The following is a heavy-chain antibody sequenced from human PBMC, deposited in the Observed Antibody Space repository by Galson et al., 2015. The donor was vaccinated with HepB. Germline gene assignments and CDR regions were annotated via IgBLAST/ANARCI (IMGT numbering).Heavy chain of an antibody. CDR1: GFTFSSYS. D-gene: IGHD1-1*01. CDR3: ARGKTTGTTRWFDP. CDR2: ISSSSSYI. J-gene: IGHJ5*02. Sequence: SLRLSCAASGFTFSSYSMNWVRQAPGKGLEWVSSISSSSSYIYYADSVKGRFTISRDNAKNSLYLQMNSLRAEDTAVYYCARGKTTGTTRWFDPWGQGTLVTVSS. V-gene: IGHV3-21*01.